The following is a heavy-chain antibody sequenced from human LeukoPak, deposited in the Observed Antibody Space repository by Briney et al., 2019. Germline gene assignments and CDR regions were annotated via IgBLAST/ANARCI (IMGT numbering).Heavy chain of an antibody. D-gene: IGHD3-22*01. V-gene: IGHV1-46*01. CDR1: GYTFTSYY. CDR2: INPSVGST. J-gene: IGHJ3*02. CDR3: ARVPYYDNVLGDAFDI. Sequence: ASVKVSCKASGYTFTSYYMHWVRQAPGQGLEWMGIINPSVGSTSYAQKFQGRVTMTRDTSTSTVYMELSSLRSEDTAVYYCARVPYYDNVLGDAFDIWGQGTMVTVSS.